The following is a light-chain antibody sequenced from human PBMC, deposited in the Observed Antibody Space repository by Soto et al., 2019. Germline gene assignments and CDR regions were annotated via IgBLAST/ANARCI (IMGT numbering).Light chain of an antibody. CDR1: QSVSSSY. J-gene: IGKJ5*01. V-gene: IGKV3-20*01. CDR2: GAS. CDR3: QQYGSSPIT. Sequence: EIVLTQSPGTLSLSPEERATLSCRASQSVSSSYLAWYQQKHGQXPRLLIYGASSRATGIPDRFSGSGSGTDGTITIRRLEPEDFEVYDGQQYGSSPITFGQGTRLEIK.